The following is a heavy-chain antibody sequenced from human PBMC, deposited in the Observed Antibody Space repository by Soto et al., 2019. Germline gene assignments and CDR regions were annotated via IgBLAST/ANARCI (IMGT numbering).Heavy chain of an antibody. V-gene: IGHV1-2*02. D-gene: IGHD2-2*01. CDR3: ARADIVVVPAAIYYYYGMDV. CDR2: INPNSGGT. J-gene: IGHJ6*02. CDR1: GYPFTGYD. Sequence: ASVKVSCKASGYPFTGYDMRWVRQAPGQGLEWMGWINPNSGGTNYAQKFQGRVTMTRDTSISTAYMELSRLRSDDTAVYYCARADIVVVPAAIYYYYGMDVWGQGTTVTVSS.